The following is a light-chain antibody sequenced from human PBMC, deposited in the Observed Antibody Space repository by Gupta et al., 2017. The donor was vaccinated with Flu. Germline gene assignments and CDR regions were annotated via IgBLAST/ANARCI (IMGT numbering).Light chain of an antibody. J-gene: IGKJ4*01. V-gene: IGKV4-1*01. CDR3: KQYYHTHT. CDR1: QTLLYSSNNQNY. Sequence: IVMPQSPDSLPVSLGERATINCKSSQTLLYSSNNQNYLAWYQQKPGQPPRLLIYWASNRESGVPDRFSGSGSGADFSLTSNDLQAEDVAVYYWKQYYHTHTFGGGTKVEIK. CDR2: WAS.